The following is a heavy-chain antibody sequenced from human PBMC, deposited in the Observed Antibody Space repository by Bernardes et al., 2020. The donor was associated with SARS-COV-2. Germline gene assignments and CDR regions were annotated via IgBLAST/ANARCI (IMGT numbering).Heavy chain of an antibody. CDR3: ARLLMDYDSVWGSYNSVSFDL. D-gene: IGHD3-16*01. CDR2: MTTTGSAI. J-gene: IGHJ3*01. CDR1: GFIFSDSY. V-gene: IGHV3-11*01. Sequence: GGSLRLSCTASGFIFSDSYMSWIRQAPGKGLEWLSYMTTTGSAIYYADSVEGRFTISRDNAKNSLYLHMNSLRAEDTAMYYCARLLMDYDSVWGSYNSVSFDLWGQGTTVTVSS.